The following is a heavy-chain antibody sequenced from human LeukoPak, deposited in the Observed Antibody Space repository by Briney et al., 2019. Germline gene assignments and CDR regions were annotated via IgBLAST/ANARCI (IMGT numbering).Heavy chain of an antibody. J-gene: IGHJ5*02. CDR3: ARGLPSSTRTYNWFDP. D-gene: IGHD2-2*01. CDR1: GFTFSSYS. CDR2: IHYDGGNE. V-gene: IGHV3-30*02. Sequence: GGPLRLSCAASGFTFSSYSMNWVRQAPGKGLEWVAFIHYDGGNEYNGDSVKGRFTISRDNSKNTPYLQMNSLRPEDTAVYYCARGLPSSTRTYNWFDPWGPGTLVTVSS.